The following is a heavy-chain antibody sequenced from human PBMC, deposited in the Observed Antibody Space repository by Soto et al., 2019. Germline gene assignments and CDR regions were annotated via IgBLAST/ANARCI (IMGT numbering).Heavy chain of an antibody. CDR1: GGSISSSSYY. CDR2: IYYSGST. J-gene: IGHJ5*02. V-gene: IGHV4-39*01. D-gene: IGHD2-2*01. Sequence: QLQLQESGPGLVKPSETLSLTCTVSGGSISSSSYYWGWIRQPPGKGLEWIGSIYYSGSTYYNPSLKSRVTLSVDTYKNQFSLTLSSVTAADTAVYYCARTKKGVLGYCSSTSCYGSRNWFDPWGQGTLVTVSS. CDR3: ARTKKGVLGYCSSTSCYGSRNWFDP.